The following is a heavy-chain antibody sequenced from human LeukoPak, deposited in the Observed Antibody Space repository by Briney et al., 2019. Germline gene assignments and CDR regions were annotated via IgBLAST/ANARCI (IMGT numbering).Heavy chain of an antibody. CDR1: GGSISSGSYY. CDR2: IYTSGST. V-gene: IGHV4-61*02. Sequence: PSETLSLTCTVSGGSISSGSYYWSWIRQPAGKGLEWIGRIYTSGSTNYNPSLKSRVTISVDTSKNQFSLKLSSVTAADTAVYYCARGGPNFWSGYFDYWGQGSLVTVSS. J-gene: IGHJ4*02. D-gene: IGHD3-3*01. CDR3: ARGGPNFWSGYFDY.